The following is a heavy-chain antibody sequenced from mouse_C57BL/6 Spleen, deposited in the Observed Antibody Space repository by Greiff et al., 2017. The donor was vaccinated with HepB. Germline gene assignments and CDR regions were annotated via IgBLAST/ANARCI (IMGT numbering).Heavy chain of an antibody. J-gene: IGHJ4*01. V-gene: IGHV5-12*01. Sequence: EVHLVESGGGLVQPGGSLKLSCAASGFTFSDYYMYWVRQTPEKRLEWVAYISNGGGSTYYPDTVKGRFTISRDNAKNTLYLQMSRLKSEDTAMYYCARLFTTGAMDYWGQGTSVTVSS. CDR1: GFTFSDYY. CDR2: ISNGGGST. CDR3: ARLFTTGAMDY.